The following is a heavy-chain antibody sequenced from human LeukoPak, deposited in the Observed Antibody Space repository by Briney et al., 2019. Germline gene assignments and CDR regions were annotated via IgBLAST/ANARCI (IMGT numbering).Heavy chain of an antibody. CDR3: AKDVTYRGTTNFDY. CDR1: GFMFGGYA. CDR2: ISGSGGST. V-gene: IGHV3-23*01. D-gene: IGHD1-26*01. J-gene: IGHJ4*02. Sequence: GGSLRLSCAASGFMFGGYAMSWVRQAPGKGLEWVSIISGSGGSTDYADSVKGRFTISRDNSKNTLYLQMNSLRAEDTAIYYCAKDVTYRGTTNFDYWGQGTLVTVSS.